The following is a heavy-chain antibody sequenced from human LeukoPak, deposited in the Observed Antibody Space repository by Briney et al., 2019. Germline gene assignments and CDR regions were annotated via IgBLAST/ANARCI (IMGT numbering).Heavy chain of an antibody. CDR3: ARRYFDY. V-gene: IGHV3-7*03. J-gene: IGHJ4*02. Sequence: LAGGSLRLSCAASGFTFSDYWMSWVRQAPGKGLEWVANIKQDGSEKYYVDSVKGRFTISRDNAKNSLYLQMNSLRAEDTAVYYCARRYFDYWGQGTLVTVSS. CDR2: IKQDGSEK. CDR1: GFTFSDYW.